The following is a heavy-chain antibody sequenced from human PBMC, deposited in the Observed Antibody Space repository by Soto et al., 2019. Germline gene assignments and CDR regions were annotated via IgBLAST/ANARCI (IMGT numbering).Heavy chain of an antibody. Sequence: LNCTVSDSPMKGSGKYWGWIRQPPGKALEWIGSVSDSGSTYYNLSLKSRVTISVDKSKNQFSLTLTSVTAADTAVYFCARHRTRDWLVFTAPASFDSWGQGLLVTVSS. D-gene: IGHD6-19*01. V-gene: IGHV4-39*01. J-gene: IGHJ4*02. CDR3: ARHRTRDWLVFTAPASFDS. CDR2: VSDSGST. CDR1: DSPMKGSGKY.